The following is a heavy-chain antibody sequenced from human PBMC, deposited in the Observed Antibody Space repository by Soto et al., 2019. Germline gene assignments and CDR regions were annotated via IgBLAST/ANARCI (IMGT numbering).Heavy chain of an antibody. D-gene: IGHD4-17*01. V-gene: IGHV3-23*01. CDR3: AHPRGYGVFDAVDI. J-gene: IGHJ3*02. CDR2: ITSSGDTT. CDR1: GFIFSTYA. Sequence: GSLRLSCTASGFIFSTYAVNWVRQAPGKGLEWVSAITSSGDTTYYAESVRGRFTISRDNSINTLYLHMSSLRTEDTAVFYCAHPRGYGVFDAVDIWGQGTMVTV.